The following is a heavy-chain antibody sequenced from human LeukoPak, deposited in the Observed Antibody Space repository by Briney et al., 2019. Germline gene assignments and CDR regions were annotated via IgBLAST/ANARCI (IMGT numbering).Heavy chain of an antibody. CDR3: ARLRYSSSPFDY. D-gene: IGHD6-6*01. V-gene: IGHV5-51*01. CDR2: IYPGDSDT. CDR1: GSRFTSYW. J-gene: IGHJ4*02. Sequence: GEXLKISFKGSGSRFTSYWTGWVRQRPGKGLEWMGIIYPGDSDTRYSPSFQGQVNISADKSISTAYLQWSSLKASDTAMYYCARLRYSSSPFDYWGQGTLVTVSS.